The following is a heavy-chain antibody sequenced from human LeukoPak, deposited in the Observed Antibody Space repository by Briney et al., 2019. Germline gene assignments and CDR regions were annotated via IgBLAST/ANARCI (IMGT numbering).Heavy chain of an antibody. D-gene: IGHD2-15*01. CDR1: GGSVSSSSHY. CDR3: ARRDCSGGSCYFQP. J-gene: IGHJ1*01. Sequence: SETLSLACTVSGGSVSSSSHYWNWIRQPPGKGLEWIGSIYYSGSTNYNPSLQSRVTISVDTSKNQFSLRLSSVTAADTAMYYCARRDCSGGSCYFQPWGQGTLVTVSS. CDR2: IYYSGST. V-gene: IGHV4-39*01.